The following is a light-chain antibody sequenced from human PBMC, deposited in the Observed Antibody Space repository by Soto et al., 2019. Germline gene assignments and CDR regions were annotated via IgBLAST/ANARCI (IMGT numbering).Light chain of an antibody. V-gene: IGLV3-1*01. J-gene: IGLJ2*01. CDR3: QAWDNNTAV. CDR2: HDD. Sequence: SSELTQSPSVSVSPGQTASISCSGEKLGENFVCWYQQKPGQSPVVVIYHDDKRPSGIPERFSGSSSGNRATLTIAGTQALDEADYYCQAWDNNTAVFGGGTKLTVL. CDR1: KLGENF.